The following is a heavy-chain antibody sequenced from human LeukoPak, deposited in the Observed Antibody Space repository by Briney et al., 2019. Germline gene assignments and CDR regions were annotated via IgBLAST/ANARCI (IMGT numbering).Heavy chain of an antibody. D-gene: IGHD3-22*01. J-gene: IGHJ3*02. V-gene: IGHV4-4*07. CDR3: ARDLGPHYYDATSDAFDI. CDR2: VYVGGGT. Sequence: SETLSLTCSVSGGSISSHYWSWIRQPAGKGLEWIGRVYVGGGTNYNPSLKSRVTMSVHTSKNQVSLNLTSVTAADTAVYYCARDLGPHYYDATSDAFDIWGQGTMVAVSS. CDR1: GGSISSHY.